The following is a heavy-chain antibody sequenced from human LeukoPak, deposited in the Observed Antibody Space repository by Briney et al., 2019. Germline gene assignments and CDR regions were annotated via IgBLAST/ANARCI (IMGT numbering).Heavy chain of an antibody. CDR3: ARPPSPGYYYYYYMDV. CDR2: ISYDGSNK. Sequence: GGSLRLSCAASGFTFSSYAMHWVRQAPGKGLEWVAVISYDGSNKYYADSVKGRFTISRDNSKNTLYLQMNSLRAEDTAVYYCARPPSPGYYYYYYMDVWGKGTTVTVSS. V-gene: IGHV3-30-3*01. CDR1: GFTFSSYA. J-gene: IGHJ6*03. D-gene: IGHD1-1*01.